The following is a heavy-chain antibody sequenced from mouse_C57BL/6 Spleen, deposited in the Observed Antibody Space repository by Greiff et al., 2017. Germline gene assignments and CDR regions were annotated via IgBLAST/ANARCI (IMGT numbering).Heavy chain of an antibody. Sequence: EVKLMESGPGLVKPSQSLSLTCSVTGYSITSGYYWNWIRQFPGNKLEWMGYISYDGSNNYNPSLKNRISITRDTSKNQFFLKLNSVTTEDTATYYCARGEIYYGSRLPFDYWGQGTTLTVSS. J-gene: IGHJ2*01. CDR1: GYSITSGYY. CDR2: ISYDGSN. CDR3: ARGEIYYGSRLPFDY. D-gene: IGHD1-1*01. V-gene: IGHV3-6*01.